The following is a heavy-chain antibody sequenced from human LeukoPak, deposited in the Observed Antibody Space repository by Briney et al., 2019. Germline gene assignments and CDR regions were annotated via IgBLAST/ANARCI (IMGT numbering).Heavy chain of an antibody. CDR2: INPSGGST. CDR3: ARAGRVVVITYYFDY. CDR1: GYTFTSYY. Sequence: GASVKVSCKASGYTFTSYYMHWVRQAPGQGLEWMGIINPSGGSTSYAQKFQGRDTMTRDTSTSTVYMELSSLRSEDTAVYYCARAGRVVVITYYFDYWGQGTLVTVSS. V-gene: IGHV1-46*01. J-gene: IGHJ4*02. D-gene: IGHD3-22*01.